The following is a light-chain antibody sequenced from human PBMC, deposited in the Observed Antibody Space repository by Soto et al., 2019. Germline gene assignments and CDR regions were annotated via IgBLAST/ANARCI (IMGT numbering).Light chain of an antibody. CDR2: GAS. J-gene: IGKJ3*01. CDR3: QQYGSSPFT. CDR1: QSVSSSY. Sequence: EIVLTQSPGTLSLSPGERATLSCRASQSVSSSYLAWYQQKPGQAPRLLIYGASSRATGIPDRFSGSGYGTDFTLTISRLEPEDCAVYYCQQYGSSPFTFGSGTKVDI. V-gene: IGKV3-20*01.